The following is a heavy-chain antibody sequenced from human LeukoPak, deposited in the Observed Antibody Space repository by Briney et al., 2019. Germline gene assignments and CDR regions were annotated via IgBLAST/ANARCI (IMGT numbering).Heavy chain of an antibody. V-gene: IGHV3-7*05. CDR3: ARRSGPESYYDY. CDR1: GFTFSSYW. CDR2: IKQGGSEK. J-gene: IGHJ4*02. Sequence: GGSLRLSCAASGFTFSSYWMGWVRQAPGKGLEWVANIKQGGSEKDYVDSVKGRFTISRDDAKNSLYLQMNSLRAEDTAVYYCARRSGPESYYDYWGQGTLVTVSS. D-gene: IGHD1-26*01.